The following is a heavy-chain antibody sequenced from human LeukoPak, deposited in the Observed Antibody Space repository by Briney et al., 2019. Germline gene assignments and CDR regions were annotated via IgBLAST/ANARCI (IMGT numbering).Heavy chain of an antibody. V-gene: IGHV4-61*02. CDR3: ARASYSYDISGWVPFDY. D-gene: IGHD3-22*01. J-gene: IGHJ4*02. CDR2: IYTSGST. CDR1: GGSISSGSYY. Sequence: PSETLSLTCTVSGGSISSGSYYWSWIRQPAGKGLEWIGRIYTSGSTNYNPSLKSRVTISVGTSKNQFSLKLSSVTAADAAVYYCARASYSYDISGWVPFDYWGQGTLVTVSS.